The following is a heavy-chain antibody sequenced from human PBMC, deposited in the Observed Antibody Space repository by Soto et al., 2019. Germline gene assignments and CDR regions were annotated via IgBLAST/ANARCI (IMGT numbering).Heavy chain of an antibody. D-gene: IGHD3-22*01. CDR2: IKQDGSEK. CDR1: GFTFSSYW. CDR3: ARDSSDPYYYDSSGYYYAPMDV. V-gene: IGHV3-7*03. Sequence: HPGGSLRLSCAASGFTFSSYWMSWVRQAPGKGPEWVANIKQDGSEKYYVDSVKGRLTISRDNAKNSLYLQMNSLRAEDTAVYYCARDSSDPYYYDSSGYYYAPMDVWGQGTTVTVSS. J-gene: IGHJ6*02.